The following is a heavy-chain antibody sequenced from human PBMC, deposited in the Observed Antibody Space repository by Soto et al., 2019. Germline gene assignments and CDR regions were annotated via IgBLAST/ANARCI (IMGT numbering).Heavy chain of an antibody. Sequence: ASVKVSCKAYGYTFSGYGLGWVRQAPGQGLEWMGWISAYSGNTVYTQRFKGRLTMATDTSTGTAYMELSSLRSEDTAVYYCARGGLIGPVQNDYWGQGTLVTVSS. CDR3: ARGGLIGPVQNDY. J-gene: IGHJ4*02. V-gene: IGHV1-18*01. D-gene: IGHD2-15*01. CDR2: ISAYSGNT. CDR1: GYTFSGYG.